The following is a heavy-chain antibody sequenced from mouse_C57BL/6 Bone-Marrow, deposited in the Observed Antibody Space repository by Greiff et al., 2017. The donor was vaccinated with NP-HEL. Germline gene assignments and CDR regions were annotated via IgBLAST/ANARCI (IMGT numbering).Heavy chain of an antibody. CDR2: IYPRSGNT. J-gene: IGHJ4*01. CDR1: GYTFTSYG. Sequence: QVQLQQSGAELARPGASVKLSCKASGYTFTSYGISWVKQRTGPGLEWIGEIYPRSGNTYYNEKFKGKATLPADKSSSPAYLELRSLTSEHSAVSFRAREGDPRAKDYWDQGTSVTVTS. CDR3: AREGDPRAKDY. V-gene: IGHV1-81*01.